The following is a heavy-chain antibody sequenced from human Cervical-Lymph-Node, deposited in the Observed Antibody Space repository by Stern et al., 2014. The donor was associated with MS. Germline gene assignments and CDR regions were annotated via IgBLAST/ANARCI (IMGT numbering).Heavy chain of an antibody. Sequence: VQLVESGPGLVKPSQTLSLTCTVSGGSISSSGYYWSWIRQPADKGLEWIGRIHDSGSTYYNPSLKSRVTLSTDTAQKQFSLQLPSVTAADTAVYYCATTRWDLFTWNWFDPWGQGTLVTVSS. CDR2: IHDSGST. D-gene: IGHD1-26*01. V-gene: IGHV4-61*02. J-gene: IGHJ5*02. CDR1: GGSISSSGYY. CDR3: ATTRWDLFTWNWFDP.